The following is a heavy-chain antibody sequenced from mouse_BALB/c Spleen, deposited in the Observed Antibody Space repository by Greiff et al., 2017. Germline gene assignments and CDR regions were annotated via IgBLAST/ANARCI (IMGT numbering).Heavy chain of an antibody. CDR2: ISYSGST. CDR1: GYSITSDYA. D-gene: IGHD2-3*01. V-gene: IGHV3-2*02. Sequence: EVNLVESGPGLVKPSQSLSLTCTVTGYSITSDYAWNWIRQFPGNKLEWMGYISYSGSTSYNPSLKSRISITRDTSKNQFFLQLNSVTTEDTATYYCARNGYYTYWYFDVWGAGTTVTVSS. CDR3: ARNGYYTYWYFDV. J-gene: IGHJ1*01.